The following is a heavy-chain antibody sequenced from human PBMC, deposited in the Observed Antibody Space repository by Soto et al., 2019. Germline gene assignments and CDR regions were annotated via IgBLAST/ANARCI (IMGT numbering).Heavy chain of an antibody. J-gene: IGHJ4*02. D-gene: IGHD1-26*01. CDR1: GFTFSDHY. CDR3: ARTEWEVPPHFDY. V-gene: IGHV3-11*01. CDR2: ISSSGSTI. Sequence: GGSLRLSCAASGFTFSDHYMSWIRQAPGKGLEWISYISSSGSTIYYADSVKGRFTISRDNAKNSLYLQMSSLRAEDTAVYYCARTEWEVPPHFDYWGQGTLVTVSS.